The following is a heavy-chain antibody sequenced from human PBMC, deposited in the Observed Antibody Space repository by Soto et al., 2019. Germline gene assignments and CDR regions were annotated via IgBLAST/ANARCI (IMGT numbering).Heavy chain of an antibody. V-gene: IGHV3-49*04. CDR1: GLNFDAYT. Sequence: PGGSLRLSCSASGLNFDAYTMSWVRLTPGKGLEWVGFIRRIAYGGTTDYAASVKGRFTISRDDSRKIVYLQMSRLKIEDTAVYYCSRSLAIDFDSWGQGTLVTVSS. CDR3: SRSLAIDFDS. CDR2: IRRIAYGGTT. J-gene: IGHJ4*02.